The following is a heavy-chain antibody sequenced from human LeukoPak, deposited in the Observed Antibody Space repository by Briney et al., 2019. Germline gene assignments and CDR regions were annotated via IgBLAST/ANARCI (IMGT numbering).Heavy chain of an antibody. CDR2: LYYSGST. Sequence: SETLSLTCTVSGGSISSSSYSWGWIRQPPGKGLEWIGSLYYSGSTHYSPSLKSRVTISVDTSKNQFSLNLSSVTAADTARYYCARQNPLNWFDPWGQGTLVTVSS. CDR3: ARQNPLNWFDP. CDR1: GGSISSSSYS. V-gene: IGHV4-39*01. J-gene: IGHJ5*02.